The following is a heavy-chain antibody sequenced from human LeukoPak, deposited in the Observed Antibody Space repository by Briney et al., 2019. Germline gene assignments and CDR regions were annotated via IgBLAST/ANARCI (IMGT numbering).Heavy chain of an antibody. CDR2: IHHSGST. CDR1: GYSISSGYH. Sequence: SETLSLTCSVSGYSISSGYHWGCIRQAPGKGLEWIGSIHHSGSTHYTPSLKSRATISVDTSKNQFSLKLSSVTAADTAVYYCARPYISSWYGAFDIWGQGTMVTVSS. D-gene: IGHD6-13*01. CDR3: ARPYISSWYGAFDI. J-gene: IGHJ3*02. V-gene: IGHV4-38-2*02.